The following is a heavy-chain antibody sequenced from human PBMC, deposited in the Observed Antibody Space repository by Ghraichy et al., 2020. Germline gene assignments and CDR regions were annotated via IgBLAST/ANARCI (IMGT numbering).Heavy chain of an antibody. CDR1: GGSFSGYS. D-gene: IGHD3-3*01. J-gene: IGHJ5*02. CDR3: TRRGPNSDFWSGFFDWFDP. CDR2: INHSGST. Sequence: SETLSLTCTVYGGSFSGYSWSWIRQPPGQGLEWIGEINHSGSTNYNPSLKSRVAISLDTSKNQFSLKLSFVTAADTAVYYCTRRGPNSDFWSGFFDWFDPWGQGTLVTVSA. V-gene: IGHV4-34*01.